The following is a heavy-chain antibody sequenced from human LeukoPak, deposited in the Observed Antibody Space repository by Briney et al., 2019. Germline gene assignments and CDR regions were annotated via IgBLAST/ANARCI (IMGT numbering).Heavy chain of an antibody. Sequence: GGSLRLSCAASGFTFSTYWMSWVRQAPGKGLEWVANIKQDGSEKYYVDSVKGRFTISRDNAKNSLFLQMNSLRAEDTAVYYCARDWQWQQLDGDAFDIGGQGTRLTVSS. D-gene: IGHD6-13*01. CDR2: IKQDGSEK. CDR1: GFTFSTYW. V-gene: IGHV3-7*04. J-gene: IGHJ3*02. CDR3: ARDWQWQQLDGDAFDI.